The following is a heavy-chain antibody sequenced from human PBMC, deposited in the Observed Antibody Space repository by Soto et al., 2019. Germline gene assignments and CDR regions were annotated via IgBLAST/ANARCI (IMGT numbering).Heavy chain of an antibody. V-gene: IGHV3-23*01. CDR2: ISGSGGST. CDR3: AKDLCSGGSCYREYFQH. D-gene: IGHD2-15*01. CDR1: GFTFSSYA. Sequence: PGGSLRLSCAASGFTFSSYAMSWVRQAPGKGLEWVSAISGSGGSTYYADSVKGRFTISRDNSKNTLYLQMNSLRAEDTAVYYCAKDLCSGGSCYREYFQHWGQGTLVTVSS. J-gene: IGHJ1*01.